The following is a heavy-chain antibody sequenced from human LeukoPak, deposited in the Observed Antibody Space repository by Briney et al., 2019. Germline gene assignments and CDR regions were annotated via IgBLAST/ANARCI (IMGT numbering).Heavy chain of an antibody. D-gene: IGHD6-19*01. J-gene: IGHJ4*02. V-gene: IGHV3-30*19. CDR1: GFIFNTYG. Sequence: GGSLRLSCAASGFIFNTYGMHWVRQAPGKGLEWVAVISYDGSNKYYADSVKGRFTISRDNSKNTLYLQMNSLRAEDTAVYYCARFASSGWYVDYWGQGTLVTVSS. CDR2: ISYDGSNK. CDR3: ARFASSGWYVDY.